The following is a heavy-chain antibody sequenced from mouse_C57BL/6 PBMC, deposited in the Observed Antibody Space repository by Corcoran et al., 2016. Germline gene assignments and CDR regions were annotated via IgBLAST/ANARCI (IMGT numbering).Heavy chain of an antibody. CDR3: ARIYYYGSSYGGNAMDY. J-gene: IGHJ4*01. D-gene: IGHD1-1*01. CDR1: GYTFTTYG. V-gene: IGHV9-3*01. CDR2: INTYSGVP. Sequence: QIQLVQSGPELKKPGETVKISCKASGYTFTTYGMSWVKQAPGKGLKWMGWINTYSGVPTYADDFKGRFAFSLETSASTAYLQINNLKNEDTATYVCARIYYYGSSYGGNAMDYWGQGTSVTVSS.